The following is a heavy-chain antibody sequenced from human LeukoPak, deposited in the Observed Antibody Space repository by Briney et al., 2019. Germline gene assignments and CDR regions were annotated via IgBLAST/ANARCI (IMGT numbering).Heavy chain of an antibody. D-gene: IGHD1-1*01. Sequence: GASVKVSCKASGYTFSNFGISWVRQAPGQGLEWMGWISGNNDNPNYGQKFQGRFTVTSDSSTRTAYMELKRLRSDDTAVYYCARDGTRTDDYWGQGTLVTVSS. CDR1: GYTFSNFG. CDR2: ISGNNDNP. J-gene: IGHJ4*02. V-gene: IGHV1-18*01. CDR3: ARDGTRTDDY.